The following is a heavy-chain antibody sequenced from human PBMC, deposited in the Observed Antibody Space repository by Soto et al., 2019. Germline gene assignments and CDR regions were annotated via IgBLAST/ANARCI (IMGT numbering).Heavy chain of an antibody. J-gene: IGHJ4*02. CDR2: MNPNSGNT. V-gene: IGHV1-8*01. CDR1: GYTFASYD. CDR3: ARRSLRYFNWLSD. Sequence: GASVKVSCKASGYTFASYDINWVRQATGQGLEWMGWMNPNSGNTGYAQKFQGRVTMTRNTSISTAYMELSSLRSEDTAVYYCARRSLRYFNWLSDWGQGTLVTVSS. D-gene: IGHD3-9*01.